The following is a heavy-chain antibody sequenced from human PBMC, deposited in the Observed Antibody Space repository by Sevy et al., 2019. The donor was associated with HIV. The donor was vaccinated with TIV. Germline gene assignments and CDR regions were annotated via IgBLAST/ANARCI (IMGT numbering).Heavy chain of an antibody. CDR1: GYTFTGYY. V-gene: IGHV1-2*02. CDR2: INPNSGGT. J-gene: IGHJ4*02. CDR3: ARVGGTRFGSSHFYY. D-gene: IGHD3-16*01. Sequence: ASVKVSCKASGYTFTGYYMHWVRQAPGQGLEWMGWINPNSGGTNYAQKFQGRVTMTRDTSISTAYMELSRLRSDDTAVYYCARVGGTRFGSSHFYYWGQGTLVTVSS.